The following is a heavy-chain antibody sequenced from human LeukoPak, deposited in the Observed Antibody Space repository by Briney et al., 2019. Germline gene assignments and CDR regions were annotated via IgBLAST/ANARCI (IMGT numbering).Heavy chain of an antibody. V-gene: IGHV3-21*01. Sequence: GGSLRLSCAASGFTFSSYSMNWVSQAPGKWLEWLSSISSSSSYIYYADSVKDRFTISKDNAKNSLYLQMSSLRAEDTAVYYCARDLMVRGVITYYYYYGMDVWRQGTTVTVSS. CDR1: GFTFSSYS. CDR3: ARDLMVRGVITYYYYYGMDV. J-gene: IGHJ6*02. CDR2: ISSSSSYI. D-gene: IGHD3-10*01.